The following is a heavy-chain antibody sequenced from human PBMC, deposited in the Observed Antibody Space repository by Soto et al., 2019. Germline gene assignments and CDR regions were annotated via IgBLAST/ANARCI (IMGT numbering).Heavy chain of an antibody. V-gene: IGHV3-23*01. D-gene: IGHD5-12*01. Sequence: EVQLLESGGGLVQPGGSLRLSCAASGFTFSSYAMSWVRQAPGKGLEWVSAISGSGGSTYYADSVKGRFTISRDNSKNTLYLQMNSLRAEDTAVYYCANDPGMATIPFDYWGQGTLVTVSS. CDR3: ANDPGMATIPFDY. J-gene: IGHJ4*02. CDR1: GFTFSSYA. CDR2: ISGSGGST.